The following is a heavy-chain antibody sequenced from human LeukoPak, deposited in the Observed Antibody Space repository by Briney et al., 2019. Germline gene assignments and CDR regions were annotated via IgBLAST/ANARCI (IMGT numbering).Heavy chain of an antibody. Sequence: GGSLRLSCAASGFTFSSYSMNWVRQAPGKGLEWVSYISSSSSTIYYADSVKGRFTISRDNAKNSLYLQMNSLRDEDTAVYYCARVNTMVRGVPYFQHWGQGTLVTVSS. CDR1: GFTFSSYS. D-gene: IGHD3-10*01. V-gene: IGHV3-48*02. CDR2: ISSSSSTI. CDR3: ARVNTMVRGVPYFQH. J-gene: IGHJ1*01.